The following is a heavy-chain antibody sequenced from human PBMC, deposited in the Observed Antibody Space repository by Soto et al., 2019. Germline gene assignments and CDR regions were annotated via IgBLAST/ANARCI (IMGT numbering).Heavy chain of an antibody. Sequence: QVQLQESGPGLVKPSETLSLTCTVSGGSISSYYWSWIRQPPGKGLEWIGYIYYSGSTNYNPSLKGRVTVSVDTSKNQFSLKLSSVTAADTAVYYCARQGKPIYSLDYWGQGTLVTVSS. CDR1: GGSISSYY. D-gene: IGHD4-4*01. J-gene: IGHJ4*02. CDR3: ARQGKPIYSLDY. CDR2: IYYSGST. V-gene: IGHV4-59*08.